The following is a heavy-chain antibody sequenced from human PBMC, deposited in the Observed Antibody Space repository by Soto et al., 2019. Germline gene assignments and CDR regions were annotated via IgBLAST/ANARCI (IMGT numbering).Heavy chain of an antibody. Sequence: SETLSLTCAVSGGSISSSNWWSWVRQPPGKGLEWIGGIYHSGSTNYNPSLKSRVTVSVDTSKNQFSLKLSSVTAADTAVYYCARHPSDFWFDPWGQGTLVTVSS. CDR3: ARHPSDFWFDP. J-gene: IGHJ5*02. V-gene: IGHV4-4*02. CDR1: GGSISSSNW. D-gene: IGHD2-21*02. CDR2: IYHSGST.